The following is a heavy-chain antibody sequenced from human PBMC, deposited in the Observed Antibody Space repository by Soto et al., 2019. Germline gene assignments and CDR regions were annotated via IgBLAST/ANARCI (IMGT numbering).Heavy chain of an antibody. Sequence: QVQLVQSGAEVKKPGSSVKVSCKASGGTFSSYAISWVRQAPGQGLEWMGGILPISGTANYAQKFQGRVTMTADESTSTADMELSSLRSEDTAVYYCARSQGSSTSLEIYYYYYYGMDGWGQGTTVTVSS. D-gene: IGHD2-2*01. CDR1: GGTFSSYA. V-gene: IGHV1-69*01. CDR2: ILPISGTA. CDR3: ARSQGSSTSLEIYYYYYYGMDG. J-gene: IGHJ6*02.